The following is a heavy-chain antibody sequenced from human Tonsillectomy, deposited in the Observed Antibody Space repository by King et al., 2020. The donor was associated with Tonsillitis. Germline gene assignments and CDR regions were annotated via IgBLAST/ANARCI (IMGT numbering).Heavy chain of an antibody. J-gene: IGHJ6*02. CDR3: ARGGGDLDYQYYGMEV. V-gene: IGHV3-66*01. Sequence: VQLVESGGGLVQPGGSLRLSCAASGFTVSTNYMNWVRQAPGKGLEWVSVIYSGGSTYYADSVKGRFTISRDNSKNTLYLQMDSLRAEDTAMYYCARGGGDLDYQYYGMEVWGQGTTVTVSS. CDR2: IYSGGST. CDR1: GFTVSTNY. D-gene: IGHD4-17*01.